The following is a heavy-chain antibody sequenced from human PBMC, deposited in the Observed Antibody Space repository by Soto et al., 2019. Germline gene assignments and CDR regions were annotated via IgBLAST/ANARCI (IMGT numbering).Heavy chain of an antibody. CDR1: GFTVSSNY. CDR3: ASSEWFGESAFDY. V-gene: IGHV3-66*01. Sequence: GSLRLSCAASGFTVSSNYMSWVRQAPGKGLEWVSVIYSGGSTYYADSVKGRFAISRDNSKNTLYLQMNSLRAEDTAVYYCASSEWFGESAFDYGGQGTLVTVSS. D-gene: IGHD3-10*01. J-gene: IGHJ4*02. CDR2: IYSGGST.